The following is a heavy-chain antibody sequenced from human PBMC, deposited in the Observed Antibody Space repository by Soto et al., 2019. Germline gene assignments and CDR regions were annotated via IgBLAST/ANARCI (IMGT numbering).Heavy chain of an antibody. D-gene: IGHD2-21*02. Sequence: EVQLVESGGGLVQPGGSLRLSCAASGFTFSSYSMNWVRQAPGKGLEWDSYISSSSSTIYYADSVKGRFTISRDNAKNSLYLQMNSLRAEDTAVYYCAREAVVTSHLDYWGQGTLVTVSS. CDR3: AREAVVTSHLDY. CDR2: ISSSSSTI. V-gene: IGHV3-48*01. J-gene: IGHJ4*02. CDR1: GFTFSSYS.